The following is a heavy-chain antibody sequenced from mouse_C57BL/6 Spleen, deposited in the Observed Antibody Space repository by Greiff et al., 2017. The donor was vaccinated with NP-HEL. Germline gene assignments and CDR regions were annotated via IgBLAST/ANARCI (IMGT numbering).Heavy chain of an antibody. D-gene: IGHD2-4*01. J-gene: IGHJ1*03. CDR1: GFSLTSYG. Sequence: VQRVESGPGLVQPSQSLSITCTVSGFSLTSYGVHWVRQSPGKGLEWLGVIWRGGSTDYNAAFMSRLSITKDNSKSQVFFKMNSLQADDTAICYCARDYDSYWYFDVWGTGTTVTVSS. CDR3: ARDYDSYWYFDV. V-gene: IGHV2-5*01. CDR2: IWRGGST.